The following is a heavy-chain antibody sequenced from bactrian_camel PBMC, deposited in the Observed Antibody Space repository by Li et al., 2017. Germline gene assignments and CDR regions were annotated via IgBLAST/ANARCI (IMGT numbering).Heavy chain of an antibody. D-gene: IGHD2*01. CDR3: ATDSSTYCSGGYCYTRGEYND. V-gene: IGHV3S1*01. CDR1: GFTFSSYW. Sequence: VQLVESGGGLVQPGGSLRLSCAASGFTFSSYWMYWVRQAPGKGLEWVSTINSGGGSVTYYADSVKGRFTISRDNAKNTVYLQMNSLKSEDTALYYCATDSSTYCSGGYCYTRGEYNDWGQGTQVTVS. CDR2: INSGGGSVT. J-gene: IGHJ4*01.